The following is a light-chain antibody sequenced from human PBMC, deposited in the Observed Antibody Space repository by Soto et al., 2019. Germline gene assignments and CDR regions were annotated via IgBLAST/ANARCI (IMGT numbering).Light chain of an antibody. CDR2: DAS. CDR1: QSISSW. Sequence: DIQMTHSPSTLSASVGDRVTITCRASQSISSWLAWYQQKPGKAPKLLIYDASTLHSGVSSRFSGSGSGTEFTLTISSLQPNDSATYYCQQYTTYWTFGQGTKVDI. V-gene: IGKV1-5*01. J-gene: IGKJ1*01. CDR3: QQYTTYWT.